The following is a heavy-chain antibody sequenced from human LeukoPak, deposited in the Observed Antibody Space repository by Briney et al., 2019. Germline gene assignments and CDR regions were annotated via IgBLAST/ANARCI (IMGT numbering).Heavy chain of an antibody. CDR3: AKDGLSGSGSYSRGNMDA. V-gene: IGHV3-23*01. D-gene: IGHD3-10*01. Sequence: PGGSLRLSCAASGFTFSSYAMHWVRQAPGKGLEWVSGISGSGSSTPYADSVNGRFTISRDNSKNTVYVQMNSLRAEDTAVYYCAKDGLSGSGSYSRGNMDAWGKGTTVTVSS. CDR1: GFTFSSYA. CDR2: ISGSGSST. J-gene: IGHJ6*03.